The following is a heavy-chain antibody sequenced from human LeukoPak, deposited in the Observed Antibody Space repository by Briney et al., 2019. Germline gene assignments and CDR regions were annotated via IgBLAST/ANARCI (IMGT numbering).Heavy chain of an antibody. V-gene: IGHV4-34*01. J-gene: IGHJ3*02. Sequence: PSETLSLTCAVYGGSFSGYYWSWIRQPPGKGLEWIGEINHSGSTNYNPSLKSRVTISVDTSKNQFSLKLSSVTAADTAVYYCARSQRGYSYGSPKVRAFDIWGQGTMVTVSS. CDR3: ARSQRGYSYGSPKVRAFDI. CDR2: INHSGST. CDR1: GGSFSGYY. D-gene: IGHD5-18*01.